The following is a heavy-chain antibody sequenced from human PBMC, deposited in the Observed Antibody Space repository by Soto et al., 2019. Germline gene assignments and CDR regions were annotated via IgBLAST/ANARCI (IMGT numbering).Heavy chain of an antibody. V-gene: IGHV3-11*06. CDR3: ACVAPTIFGAQFHQNLVDV. CDR1: GFKFPDYH. J-gene: IGHJ6*02. D-gene: IGHD3-3*01. CDR2: INSRGTYT. Sequence: QVQLVQSGGGLVEPGGSLRLSCAVSGFKFPDYHMTWIRQAQGKGLERISYINSRGTYTTYVDSVRGRFTVSRDNAKNSLYLQMDIPTGEDTAVYYCACVAPTIFGAQFHQNLVDVMGQGNMVTVAS.